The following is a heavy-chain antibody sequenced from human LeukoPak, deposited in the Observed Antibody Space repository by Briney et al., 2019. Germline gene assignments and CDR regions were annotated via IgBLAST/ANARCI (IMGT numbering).Heavy chain of an antibody. CDR2: ISGSGGST. Sequence: PGGSLRLSCAASGFTFSSYAMTWVRQAPGKGLEWVSIISGSGGSTSYADSVKGRFTISRDNSKNTLYLQMNSLRVEDTAVYYCASSKDHYCRYWGQGTLVTVSS. V-gene: IGHV3-23*01. CDR3: ASSKDHYCRY. CDR1: GFTFSSYA. J-gene: IGHJ4*02.